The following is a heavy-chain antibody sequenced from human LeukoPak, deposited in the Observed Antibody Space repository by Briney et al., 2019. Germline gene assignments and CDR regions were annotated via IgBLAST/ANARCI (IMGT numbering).Heavy chain of an antibody. Sequence: PGGSLRLSCAASGFTFSSYSMNWVRQAPGKGLEWVSSISSSSSYIYYADSVKGRFTISRDNAKNSLYLQMNILRAEDTAVYYCARDLVRGTTAPTVFDYWGQGTLVTVSS. CDR1: GFTFSSYS. CDR2: ISSSSSYI. J-gene: IGHJ4*02. CDR3: ARDLVRGTTAPTVFDY. V-gene: IGHV3-21*01. D-gene: IGHD1-1*01.